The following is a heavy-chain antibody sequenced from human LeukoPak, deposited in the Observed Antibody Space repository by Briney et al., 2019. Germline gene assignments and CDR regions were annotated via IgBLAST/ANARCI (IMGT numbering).Heavy chain of an antibody. J-gene: IGHJ4*02. V-gene: IGHV4-4*02. CDR2: IYHSGST. D-gene: IGHD5-12*01. CDR3: ACQGRLRFGYFDY. CDR1: GGSISSSNW. Sequence: PSETLSLTCAVSGGSISSSNWWSWVRQPPGKGLEWFGEIYHSGSTNYNPSLKSRVTISVEKSKNQFSLKLSCVTAGDTAVYYCACQGRLRFGYFDYWGRGTRDSVST.